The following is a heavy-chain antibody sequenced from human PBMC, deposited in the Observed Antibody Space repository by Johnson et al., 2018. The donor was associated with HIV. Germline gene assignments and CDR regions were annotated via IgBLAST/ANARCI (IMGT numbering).Heavy chain of an antibody. J-gene: IGHJ3*02. CDR3: ARDRGVRGAHDGFDI. CDR1: GFSVSTYD. V-gene: IGHV3-13*01. CDR2: IGTAGDT. D-gene: IGHD3-10*01. Sequence: VHLVESGGGAVQPGTSLRLSCAASGFSVSTYDMHWVRQATGKGLDWVSVIGTAGDTYYLGSVKGRFTISRENAKNSLYLQMNSLRAEDTAVYYCARDRGVRGAHDGFDIWGQGTMVTVSS.